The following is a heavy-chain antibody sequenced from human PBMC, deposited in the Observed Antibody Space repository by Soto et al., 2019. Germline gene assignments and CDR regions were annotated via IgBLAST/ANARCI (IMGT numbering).Heavy chain of an antibody. CDR1: GFTFSSYA. CDR2: IGGSGGST. Sequence: QPGGSLRLSCAASGFTFSSYAMSWVRQAPGKGLEWVSAIGGSGGSTYYADSVKGRFTISRDESRNTLYLQMNSLRAEDTAVYYCAKTNWEGARNCWGQGTLVTVSS. J-gene: IGHJ4*02. CDR3: AKTNWEGARNC. V-gene: IGHV3-23*01. D-gene: IGHD1-1*01.